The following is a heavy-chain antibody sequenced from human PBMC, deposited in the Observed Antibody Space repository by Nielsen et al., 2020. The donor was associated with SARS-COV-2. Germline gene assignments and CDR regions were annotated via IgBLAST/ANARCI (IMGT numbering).Heavy chain of an antibody. CDR3: ATDSPIGVVIYALAH. V-gene: IGHV1-46*01. Sequence: ASVKVSCKASGYTFTSYYMHWVRQAPGQGLEWMGIINPSGGSTSYAQKFQGRVTMTEDTSIETAYLDLNGLTSDDTAIYFCATDSPIGVVIYALAHWGQGTPVTVSS. D-gene: IGHD3-3*01. CDR1: GYTFTSYY. CDR2: INPSGGST. J-gene: IGHJ4*02.